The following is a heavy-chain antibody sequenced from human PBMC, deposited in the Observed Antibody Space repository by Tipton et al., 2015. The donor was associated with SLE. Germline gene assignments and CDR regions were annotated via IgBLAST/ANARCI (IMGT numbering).Heavy chain of an antibody. CDR1: GGSISSSNYN. J-gene: IGHJ5*02. V-gene: IGHV4-39*07. D-gene: IGHD4-11*01. CDR2: VFYSGTT. Sequence: TLSLTCTVSGGSISSSNYNWGWIRQSPGKGLEWIGNVFYSGTTYYNPSLKSRVTISVDTSKNQFSLKLISVTAADAAVYYCARRADDYSNWFDPWGQGTQVTVSS. CDR3: ARRADDYSNWFDP.